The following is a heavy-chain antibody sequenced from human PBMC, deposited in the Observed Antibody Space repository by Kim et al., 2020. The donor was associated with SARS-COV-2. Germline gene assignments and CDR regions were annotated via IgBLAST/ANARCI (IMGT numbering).Heavy chain of an antibody. CDR2: IYHSGST. Sequence: SETLSLTCAVSGGSISSSNWCSWVRQPPGKGLEWIGEIYHSGSTNYNPSLKSRVTISVDKSKNQFSLKLSSVTAADTAVYYCARDEYYDSSGLGAFDIWGQGTMVTVSS. CDR3: ARDEYYDSSGLGAFDI. CDR1: GGSISSSNW. V-gene: IGHV4-4*02. D-gene: IGHD3-22*01. J-gene: IGHJ3*02.